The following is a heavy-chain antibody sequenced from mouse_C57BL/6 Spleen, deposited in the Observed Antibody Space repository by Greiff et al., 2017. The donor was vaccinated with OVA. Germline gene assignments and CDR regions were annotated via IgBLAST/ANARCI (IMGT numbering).Heavy chain of an antibody. V-gene: IGHV1-80*01. CDR1: GYAFSSYW. CDR3: ARDTTVVATDWYFDV. D-gene: IGHD1-1*01. CDR2: IYPGDGDT. J-gene: IGHJ1*03. Sequence: QVQLQQSGAELVKPGASVKISCKASGYAFSSYWMNWVKQRPGKGLEWIGQIYPGDGDTNYNGKFKGKATLTAAKSSSTAYMQLSSLTSEDSAVYFCARDTTVVATDWYFDVWGTGTTVTVSS.